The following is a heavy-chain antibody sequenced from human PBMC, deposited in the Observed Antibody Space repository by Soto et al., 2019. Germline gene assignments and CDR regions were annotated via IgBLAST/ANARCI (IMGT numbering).Heavy chain of an antibody. CDR2: IYYSGST. CDR1: GGSISSGGYY. J-gene: IGHJ4*02. V-gene: IGHV4-31*03. CDR3: AREEAVAGTNYFDY. Sequence: NPSETLSLTCTVSGGSISSGGYYWSWIRQHPGKGLEWIGYIYYSGSTYYNPSLKSRVTISVDTSKNQFSLKLSSVTAADTAVYYCAREEAVAGTNYFDYWGQGTLVTVSS. D-gene: IGHD6-19*01.